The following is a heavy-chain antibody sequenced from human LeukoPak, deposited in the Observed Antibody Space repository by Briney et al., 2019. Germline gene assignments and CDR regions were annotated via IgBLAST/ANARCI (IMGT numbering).Heavy chain of an antibody. CDR3: ARAGYSNYYYYGMDV. J-gene: IGHJ6*02. V-gene: IGHV3-33*01. D-gene: IGHD4-4*01. CDR2: IWYDGSNK. Sequence: GGSLRLSCAASGFTFSSYDMHWVRQAPGKGLEWVAVIWYDGSNKYYADSVKGRFTISRDNSKNTLYLQMNSLRAEDTAVYYCARAGYSNYYYYGMDVWGQGTTVTVSS. CDR1: GFTFSSYD.